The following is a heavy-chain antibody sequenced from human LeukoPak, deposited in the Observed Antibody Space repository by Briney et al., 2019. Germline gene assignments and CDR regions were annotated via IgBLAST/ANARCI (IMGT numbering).Heavy chain of an antibody. Sequence: QAGGSLRLSCAASGFTFSSYGMHWVRQAPGKGLEWVAVISYDGSNKYYADSVKGRFTISRDNSKNTLYLQMNSLRAEDTAVYYCARSSSSWFLPAVDYWGQGTLVTVSS. J-gene: IGHJ4*02. CDR2: ISYDGSNK. CDR3: ARSSSSWFLPAVDY. D-gene: IGHD6-13*01. CDR1: GFTFSSYG. V-gene: IGHV3-30*03.